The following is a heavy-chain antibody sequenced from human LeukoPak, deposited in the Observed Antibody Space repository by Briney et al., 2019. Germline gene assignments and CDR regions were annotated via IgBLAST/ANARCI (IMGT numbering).Heavy chain of an antibody. CDR1: GYTLTTSG. CDR3: AREYRDYYDSSGNYLDF. CDR2: ISGYNGKT. V-gene: IGHV1-18*01. Sequence: ASVKVSCKASGYTLTTSGISWVRQAPGQGLEWMGWISGYNGKTNYAQKLQDGVTMTTDTSTSTAYMELRSLRSDDTAVYYCAREYRDYYDSSGNYLDFWGQGTLVTVSS. J-gene: IGHJ4*02. D-gene: IGHD3-22*01.